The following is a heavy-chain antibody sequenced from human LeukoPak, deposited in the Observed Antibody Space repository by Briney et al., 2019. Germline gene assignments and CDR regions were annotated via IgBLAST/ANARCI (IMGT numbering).Heavy chain of an antibody. CDR3: ARDPYSSGWPSYYYGMDV. CDR2: IKQDGSEK. CDR1: GFTFSSYG. J-gene: IGHJ6*02. V-gene: IGHV3-7*01. Sequence: PGGSLRLSCAASGFTFSSYGMSWVRQAPGKGLEWVANIKQDGSEKYYVDSVKGRFTISRDNAKNSLYLQMNSLRAEDTAVYYCARDPYSSGWPSYYYGMDVWGQGTTVTVCS. D-gene: IGHD6-19*01.